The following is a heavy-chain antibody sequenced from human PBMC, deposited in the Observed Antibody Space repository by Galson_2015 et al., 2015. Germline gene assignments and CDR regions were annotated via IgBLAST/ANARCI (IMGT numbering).Heavy chain of an antibody. CDR2: IWYDVSNK. J-gene: IGHJ4*02. Sequence: SLRLSCAASGFTFSSYGMHWVRQAPGKGLEWVAVIWYDVSNKYYADSVKGRFTISRDNSKNTLYLQMNSLRAEDTAVYYCASGAGGLSTVTTDFDYWGQGTLVTVSS. D-gene: IGHD4-17*01. V-gene: IGHV3-33*01. CDR1: GFTFSSYG. CDR3: ASGAGGLSTVTTDFDY.